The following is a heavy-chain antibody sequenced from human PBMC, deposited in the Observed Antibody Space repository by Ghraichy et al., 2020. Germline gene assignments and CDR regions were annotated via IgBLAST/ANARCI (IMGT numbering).Heavy chain of an antibody. J-gene: IGHJ5*02. V-gene: IGHV3-7*04. CDR1: GFTFSTHW. Sequence: GGSLRLSCAASGFTFSTHWMTWVRQAPGKGLEWVADITKDGRNKYYVDSVKGRFTISRDNSKNSLYLQMDSLRAEDTAVYYCAGAYYYDSSAYAPSGSWRQRTLSAVSS. CDR2: ITKDGRNK. D-gene: IGHD3-22*01. CDR3: AGAYYYDSSAYAPSGS.